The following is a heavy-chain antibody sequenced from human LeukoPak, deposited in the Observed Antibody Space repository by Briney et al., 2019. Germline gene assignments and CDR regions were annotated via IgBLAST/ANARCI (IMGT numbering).Heavy chain of an antibody. CDR2: INHDGTGT. CDR1: GW. Sequence: PGGSLRLSCAASGWMHWVRQAPGKGLVWVSGINHDGTGTYYADSVKGRFTISRNNAKNTVYLQMNSLSAEDTAVYYCASVFDSWGQGLLVTVSS. V-gene: IGHV3-74*01. CDR3: ASVFDS. J-gene: IGHJ4*02.